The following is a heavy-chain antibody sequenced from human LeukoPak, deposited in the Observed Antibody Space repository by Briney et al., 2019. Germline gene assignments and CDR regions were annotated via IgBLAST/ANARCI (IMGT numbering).Heavy chain of an antibody. CDR3: ARDPYAVAYGMDV. D-gene: IGHD6-19*01. J-gene: IGHJ6*02. V-gene: IGHV1-46*01. Sequence: ASVKVSCKASGYTFTSYYMHWVRQAPGQGLEWMGIINPSGGSTSYAQKFQGRATMTRDTSTSTVYMELSSLRSEDTAVYYCARDPYAVAYGMDVWGQGTTVTVSS. CDR2: INPSGGST. CDR1: GYTFTSYY.